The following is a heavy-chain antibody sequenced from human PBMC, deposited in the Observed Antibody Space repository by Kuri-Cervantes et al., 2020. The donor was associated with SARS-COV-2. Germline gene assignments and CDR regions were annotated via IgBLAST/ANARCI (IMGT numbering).Heavy chain of an antibody. CDR1: GYTLTELS. CDR2: FDPEDGET. Sequence: ASVKVSCKVSGYTLTELSMHWVRQAPGKGLEWMGGFDPEDGETIYAQKFQGRVTMTTDTSTSTAYMELRSLRSDDTAVYYCARGGIAAAGWVDWFDPWGQGTLVTVSS. CDR3: ARGGIAAAGWVDWFDP. V-gene: IGHV1-24*01. J-gene: IGHJ5*02. D-gene: IGHD6-13*01.